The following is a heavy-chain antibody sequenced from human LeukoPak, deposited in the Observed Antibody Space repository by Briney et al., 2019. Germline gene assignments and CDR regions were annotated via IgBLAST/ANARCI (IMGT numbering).Heavy chain of an antibody. CDR3: ASPEMATIS. J-gene: IGHJ5*02. CDR2: IIPIFGTA. Sequence: ASVKVSCKASGYTFTGYYMHWVRQAPGQGLEWMGGIIPIFGTANYAQKFQGRVTITADESTSTAYMELSSLRSEDTAVYYCASPEMATISWGQGTLVTVSS. V-gene: IGHV1-69*13. CDR1: GYTFTGYY. D-gene: IGHD5-24*01.